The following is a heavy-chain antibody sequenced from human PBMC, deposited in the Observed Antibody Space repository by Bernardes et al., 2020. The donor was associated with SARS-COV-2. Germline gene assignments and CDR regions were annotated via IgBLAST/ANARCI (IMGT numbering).Heavy chain of an antibody. CDR2: IYSSGSS. CDR1: GGSISSSNYY. CDR3: AGSSCGIDCYIGGLRSWDYGMDV. D-gene: IGHD2-21*02. Sequence: EPISITYTVAGGSISSSNYYWGCILQPPGKGLEWIGSIYSSGSSYYNPSLQSRVRESVDTSKNQFSLRLSFVTAADTAVYYCAGSSCGIDCYIGGLRSWDYGMDVWGQGTTVTVSS. V-gene: IGHV4-39*01. J-gene: IGHJ6*02.